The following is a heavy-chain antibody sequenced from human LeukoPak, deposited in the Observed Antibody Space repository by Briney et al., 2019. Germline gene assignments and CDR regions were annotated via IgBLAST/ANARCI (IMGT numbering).Heavy chain of an antibody. CDR3: AASMTTDAFDI. V-gene: IGHV1-18*01. D-gene: IGHD4-17*01. Sequence: ASVKISCKASGYTFTSYGISWVRRAPGQGLEWMGWISAYNGNTNYAQKLQGRVTMTTDTSTSTSYMELRSLRSDDTAVYYCAASMTTDAFDIWGQGTMVTVSS. CDR2: ISAYNGNT. CDR1: GYTFTSYG. J-gene: IGHJ3*02.